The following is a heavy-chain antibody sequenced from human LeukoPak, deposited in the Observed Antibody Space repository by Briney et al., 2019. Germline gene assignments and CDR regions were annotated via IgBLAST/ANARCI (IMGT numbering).Heavy chain of an antibody. CDR3: AKGDGGYYDSSGYTDY. CDR2: INDDGSDT. Sequence: GGSLRLSCAASGFTFKLYWMHWVRQVPGKRPVWVSRINDDGSDTIYADSVRGRFTISRDDAKNTVYLQLNSLRAEDTAVYYCAKGDGGYYDSSGYTDYRGQGTLVTVSS. V-gene: IGHV3-74*01. D-gene: IGHD3-22*01. CDR1: GFTFKLYW. J-gene: IGHJ4*02.